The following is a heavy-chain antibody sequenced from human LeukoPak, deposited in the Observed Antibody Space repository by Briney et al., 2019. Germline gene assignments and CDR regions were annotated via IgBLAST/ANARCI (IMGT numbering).Heavy chain of an antibody. CDR1: GFTFTSYW. CDR3: ARHPNYYDSSGYYKGFDC. D-gene: IGHD3-22*01. V-gene: IGHV3-7*03. J-gene: IGHJ4*02. Sequence: GGSLRLSCAASGFTFTSYWMSWVRQAPGKGLEWVASIKQDGSEKYYVDSVKGRFTISRDNAKNSLNLQMNSLRAEDTAVYYCARHPNYYDSSGYYKGFDCWGQGTLVIVSS. CDR2: IKQDGSEK.